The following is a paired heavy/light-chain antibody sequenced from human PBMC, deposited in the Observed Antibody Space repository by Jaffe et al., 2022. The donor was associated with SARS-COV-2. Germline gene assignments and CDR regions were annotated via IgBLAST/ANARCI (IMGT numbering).Light chain of an antibody. Sequence: QSALTQPPSASGSPGQSVTISCTGTSSDVGAYNYVSWYQQHPGKAPKVIIYEVTKRPSGVPDRFSGSKSGNTASLTVSGLQAEDEADYYCTSFGATNVFGTGTKLTVL. CDR1: SSDVGAYNY. CDR2: EVT. J-gene: IGLJ1*01. V-gene: IGLV2-8*01. CDR3: TSFGATNV.
Heavy chain of an antibody. Sequence: EVQLVESGGGLVQPGGSLRLSCVASGFTFSTSWMTWVRQAPGKGLEWVANIKEDGSAKYYVESVKGRFTISRDNAKKSVFLQMSSLRAEDTALYYCARDAGWFHYDYWGQGTLVTVSS. V-gene: IGHV3-7*03. CDR3: ARDAGWFHYDY. CDR2: IKEDGSAK. J-gene: IGHJ4*02. CDR1: GFTFSTSW. D-gene: IGHD3-10*01.